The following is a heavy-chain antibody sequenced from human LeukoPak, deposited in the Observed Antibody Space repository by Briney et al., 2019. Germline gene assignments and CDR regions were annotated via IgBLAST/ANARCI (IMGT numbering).Heavy chain of an antibody. D-gene: IGHD6-19*01. CDR3: ATTLTRDSSGSSGALDY. Sequence: PGGSLRLSCAASGFTLSSNSMNWVRQAPGKGLEWVSSISDISDYIYYADSVKGRFTISRDNGKNSLYLQLNSLRVEDTAVYYCATTLTRDSSGSSGALDYWGQGALVTVSS. J-gene: IGHJ4*02. CDR1: GFTLSSNS. CDR2: ISDISDYI. V-gene: IGHV3-21*01.